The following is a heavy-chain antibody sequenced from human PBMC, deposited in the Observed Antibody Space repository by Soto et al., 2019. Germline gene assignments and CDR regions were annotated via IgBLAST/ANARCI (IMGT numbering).Heavy chain of an antibody. CDR1: GFTFSSYA. J-gene: IGHJ4*02. D-gene: IGHD2-2*01. CDR3: AKDLSWGCCSSSSCSTCPLGY. V-gene: IGHV3-23*01. CDR2: ISGSGGST. Sequence: EVQLLESGGGLVQPGGSLRLSCAASGFTFSSYAMNWVHQAPGKGLEWVSAISGSGGSTYYADSVKGRFTISRDNSKNTLYLQMNSLRVEDTAVYYCAKDLSWGCCSSSSCSTCPLGYWGQGTLVTVSS.